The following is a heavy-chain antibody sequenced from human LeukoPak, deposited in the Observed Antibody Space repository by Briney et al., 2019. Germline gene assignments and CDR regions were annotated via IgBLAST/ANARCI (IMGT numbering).Heavy chain of an antibody. CDR1: GFTFSNYA. V-gene: IGHV3-74*01. J-gene: IGHJ1*01. CDR2: IKSDGST. Sequence: GGSLRLSCAASGFTFSNYAMTWVRQAPGKGLVWVSRIKSDGSTNYADSVKGRFTISRDNAKNTVSLQMNSLRAEDTGVYYCARAPSEIGGYYPEYFRHWGQGTLVTVSS. CDR3: ARAPSEIGGYYPEYFRH. D-gene: IGHD3-22*01.